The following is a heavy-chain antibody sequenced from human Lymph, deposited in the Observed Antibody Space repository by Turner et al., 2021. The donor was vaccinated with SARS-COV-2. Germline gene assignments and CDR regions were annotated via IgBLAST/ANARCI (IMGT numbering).Heavy chain of an antibody. J-gene: IGHJ6*02. V-gene: IGHV3-53*02. Sequence: EVQLVETGGGLIPPAGSLRLSCAASGIIVSRNYMNWVRQAPGKGLEWGSVMYSGGTTYDADSVKGRFTISRDNYKNTLYLQMNSLRVEDTAVYYWARDLGTYGMDVWGQGTTVTVSS. CDR2: MYSGGTT. CDR3: ARDLGTYGMDV. CDR1: GIIVSRNY. D-gene: IGHD6-13*01.